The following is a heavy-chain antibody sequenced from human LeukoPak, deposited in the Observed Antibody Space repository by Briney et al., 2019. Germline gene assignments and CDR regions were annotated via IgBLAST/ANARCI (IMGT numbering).Heavy chain of an antibody. CDR3: ARGEAAAGVFDY. J-gene: IGHJ4*02. CDR2: IYTSGST. CDR1: GGSISSYY. D-gene: IGHD6-13*01. V-gene: IGHV4-4*09. Sequence: SETLSLTCTVSGGSISSYYWSWIRQSPGKGLEWIGYIYTSGSTNYNPSLKSRVTISVDTSKNQFSLKLSSVTAADTAVYYCARGEAAAGVFDYWGQGTLVTVSS.